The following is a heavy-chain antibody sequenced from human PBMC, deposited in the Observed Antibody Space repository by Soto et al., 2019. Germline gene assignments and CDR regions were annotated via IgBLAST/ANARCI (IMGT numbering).Heavy chain of an antibody. J-gene: IGHJ5*02. CDR3: AKDHYYDSSGQNWFDP. Sequence: EVQLVESGGGLVQPGRSLRLSCAASGFTFDDYAMHWVRQAPGKGLEWVSSISWSSGRIGYADSVKGRFTISRDNAKNSLYLQMNSLRTEDTALYYCAKDHYYDSSGQNWFDPWGQGTLVTVSS. CDR2: ISWSSGRI. CDR1: GFTFDDYA. D-gene: IGHD3-22*01. V-gene: IGHV3-9*01.